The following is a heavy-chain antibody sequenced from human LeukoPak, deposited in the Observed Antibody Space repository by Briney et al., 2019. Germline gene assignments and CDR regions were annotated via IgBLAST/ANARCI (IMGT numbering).Heavy chain of an antibody. CDR2: TNPNSGNT. J-gene: IGHJ4*02. CDR1: GYTFTSYD. Sequence: VASVKVSCKASGYTFTSYDINWVRQATGQGLEWMGWTNPNSGNTGYAQKFQGRVTITRNTSISTAYMELSSLRSEDTAVYYCARGLLLRFLKTRPYYFDYWGQGTLVTVSS. D-gene: IGHD3-3*01. V-gene: IGHV1-8*03. CDR3: ARGLLLRFLKTRPYYFDY.